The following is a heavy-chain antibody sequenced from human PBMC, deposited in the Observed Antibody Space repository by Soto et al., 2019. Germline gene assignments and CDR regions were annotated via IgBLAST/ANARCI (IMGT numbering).Heavy chain of an antibody. Sequence: PSETLSLTCTVSGGSISSGDYYWSWIRQPPGKGLEWIGYIYYSGSTYYNPSLKSRVTISVDTSKNQFSLKLSSVTAADTAVYYCARDYGTGRDGYNLWGQGTLVTVSS. V-gene: IGHV4-30-4*01. D-gene: IGHD5-12*01. CDR3: ARDYGTGRDGYNL. CDR1: GGSISSGDYY. CDR2: IYYSGST. J-gene: IGHJ5*02.